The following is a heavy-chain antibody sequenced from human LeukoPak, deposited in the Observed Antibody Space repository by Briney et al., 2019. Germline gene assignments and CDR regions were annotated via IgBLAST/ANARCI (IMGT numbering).Heavy chain of an antibody. CDR1: EFTFSTYS. CDR2: VDSGGTFK. D-gene: IGHD4-17*01. V-gene: IGHV3-21*01. CDR3: ARDPYGDYVSTSFDY. J-gene: IGHJ4*02. Sequence: PGGSLRLSCAGSEFTFSTYSMSWVRHSPGKGLEWVSSVDSGGTFKYYADSVKGRFTISRDNAKNSLYLQMNSLRAEDTAVYYCARDPYGDYVSTSFDYWGQGTLVTVSS.